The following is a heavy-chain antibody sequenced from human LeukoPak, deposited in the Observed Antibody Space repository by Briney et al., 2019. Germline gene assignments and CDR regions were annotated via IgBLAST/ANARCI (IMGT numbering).Heavy chain of an antibody. J-gene: IGHJ3*02. Sequence: SGGSLRLSCAASGFSFSSYNMNWVRQAPGKGLEWVSSIGSSGSYINYADSVKGRFTISRDNAKTSLYLQVNSLRAEDTAVYYCARSGSSGTYDASDIWGQGTMVTVSS. V-gene: IGHV3-21*01. CDR1: GFSFSSYN. CDR3: ARSGSSGTYDASDI. CDR2: IGSSGSYI. D-gene: IGHD3-22*01.